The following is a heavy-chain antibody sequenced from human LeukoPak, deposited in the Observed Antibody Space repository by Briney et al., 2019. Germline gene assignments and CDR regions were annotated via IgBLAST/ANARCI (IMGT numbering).Heavy chain of an antibody. CDR2: INHSGST. D-gene: IGHD4-11*01. J-gene: IGHJ5*02. V-gene: IGHV4-34*01. Sequence: SETLSLTCAVYGGSFSGYYWSWIRQPPGKGLEWIGEINHSGSTNYNPSLKSRVTISVDTSKNQFSLKLSSVTAADTAVYYCARSARLQPWGQGTLVTVSS. CDR3: ARSARLQP. CDR1: GGSFSGYY.